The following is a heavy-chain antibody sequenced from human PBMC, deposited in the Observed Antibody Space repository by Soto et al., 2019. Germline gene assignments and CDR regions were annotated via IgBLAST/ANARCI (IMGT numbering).Heavy chain of an antibody. CDR2: ISGSGGGT. Sequence: GGSLRLSCAASGFTFSSYAMSWVRQAPGKGLEWVSAISGSGGGTYYADSVKGRFNISRDNSKNTLYLQVNSLRAEDAAVYYCSKVSGPPQIAASGYKGAYEIWGQGTMVTVSS. CDR1: GFTFSSYA. J-gene: IGHJ3*02. CDR3: SKVSGPPQIAASGYKGAYEI. D-gene: IGHD6-13*01. V-gene: IGHV3-23*01.